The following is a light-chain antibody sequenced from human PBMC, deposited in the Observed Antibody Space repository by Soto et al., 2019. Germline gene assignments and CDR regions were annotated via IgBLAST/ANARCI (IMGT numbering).Light chain of an antibody. CDR1: QSISNF. CDR2: GAS. V-gene: IGKV1-39*01. J-gene: IGKJ2*01. CDR3: QQTFSAPVT. Sequence: DIQMTQSPSSLSASVGDRVTITCRASQSISNFLNWYQQQPGKAPGLLIYGASSLQSGVPSRFSGGGYGTDLILTINNLQHADFATYYCQQTFSAPVTFGQGTKVEIK.